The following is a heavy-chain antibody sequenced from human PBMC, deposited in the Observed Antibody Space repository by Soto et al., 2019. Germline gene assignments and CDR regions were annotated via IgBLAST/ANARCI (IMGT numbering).Heavy chain of an antibody. V-gene: IGHV1-69*13. CDR2: IIPIFGTA. Sequence: SVKVSCKASGGTFSSYAISWVRQAPGQGLEWMGGIIPIFGTANYAQKFQGRVTITADESTSTAYMELSSLRSEDTAVYYCATTTYYDILTGYRATNYFDYWGQGALVTVSS. CDR3: ATTTYYDILTGYRATNYFDY. CDR1: GGTFSSYA. D-gene: IGHD3-9*01. J-gene: IGHJ4*02.